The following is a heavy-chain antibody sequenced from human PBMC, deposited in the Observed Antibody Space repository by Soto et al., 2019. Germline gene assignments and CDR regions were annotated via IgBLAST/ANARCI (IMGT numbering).Heavy chain of an antibody. V-gene: IGHV4-39*01. Sequence: PSETLSLTCNVSGASINTRNYYWGWIRQPPGKGLEWFGSVFYSGSTSYNPSLKSRVTISILTSQNQFSLRLTSVTAADTALYFCVRHPRVMVPRQHDYYFDTWGPGHRVTVSS. CDR2: VFYSGST. CDR1: GASINTRNYY. J-gene: IGHJ4*02. CDR3: VRHPRVMVPRQHDYYFDT. D-gene: IGHD2-8*01.